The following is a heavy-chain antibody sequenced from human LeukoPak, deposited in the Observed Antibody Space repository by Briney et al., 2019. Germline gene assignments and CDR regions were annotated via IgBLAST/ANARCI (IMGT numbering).Heavy chain of an antibody. CDR2: ISYDGSNK. CDR1: GFTFSSYA. J-gene: IGHJ4*02. CDR3: AKDGTLSRAYGDYVV. D-gene: IGHD4-17*01. Sequence: GRSLRLSCAASGFTFSSYAMHWVRQAPGKGLEWVAVISYDGSNKYYADSVRGRFTISRDNSKNTLYLQMNSLRAEDTAVYYCAKDGTLSRAYGDYVVWGQGTLVTVSS. V-gene: IGHV3-30-3*01.